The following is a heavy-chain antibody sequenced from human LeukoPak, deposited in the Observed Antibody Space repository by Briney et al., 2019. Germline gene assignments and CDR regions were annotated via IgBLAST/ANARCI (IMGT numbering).Heavy chain of an antibody. CDR3: ARDYPIAFSGWYYYYYGMDV. D-gene: IGHD6-19*01. J-gene: IGHJ6*02. CDR2: IYYSGST. Sequence: SETLSLTCTVSDGSISSSSYYWGWIRQPPGKGLEWIGSIYYSGSTYYNPSLKSRVTISVDTSKNQFSLKLSSVTAADTAVYYCARDYPIAFSGWYYYYYGMDVWGQGTTVTVSS. V-gene: IGHV4-39*07. CDR1: DGSISSSSYY.